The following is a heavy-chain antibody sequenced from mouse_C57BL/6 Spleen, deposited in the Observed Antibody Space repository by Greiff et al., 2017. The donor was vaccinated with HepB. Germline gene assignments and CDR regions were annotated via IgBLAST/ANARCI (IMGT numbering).Heavy chain of an antibody. Sequence: VQLQESGAELVKPGASVKLSCTASGFNIKDYYMHWVKQRTEQGLEWIGRIDPEDGETKYAPKFQGKATITADTSSNTAYLQLSSLTSEDSAVYYCARGDTTVVPHYYAMDYWGQGTSVTVSS. J-gene: IGHJ4*01. D-gene: IGHD1-1*01. CDR2: IDPEDGET. CDR3: ARGDTTVVPHYYAMDY. CDR1: GFNIKDYY. V-gene: IGHV14-2*01.